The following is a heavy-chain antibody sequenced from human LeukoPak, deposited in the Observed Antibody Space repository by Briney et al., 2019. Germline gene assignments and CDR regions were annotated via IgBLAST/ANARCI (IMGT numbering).Heavy chain of an antibody. CDR2: INPSGGST. CDR3: ATVDDHYYDRPYYFDY. V-gene: IGHV1-46*01. CDR1: GYTFTSYY. D-gene: IGHD3-22*01. Sequence: ASVKVSCKASGYTFTSYYMHWVRQAPGQGLEWMGIINPSGGSTSYAQKFQGRVTMTRDTSTSTVYMELSSLRSEDTAVYYCATVDDHYYDRPYYFDYWGQGTLVTVSS. J-gene: IGHJ4*02.